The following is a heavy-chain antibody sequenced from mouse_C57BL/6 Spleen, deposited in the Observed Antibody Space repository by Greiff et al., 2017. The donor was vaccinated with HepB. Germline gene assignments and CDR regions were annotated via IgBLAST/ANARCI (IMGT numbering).Heavy chain of an antibody. V-gene: IGHV5-17*01. J-gene: IGHJ3*01. D-gene: IGHD2-4*01. Sequence: EVKLVESGGGLVKPGGSLKLSCAASGFTFSDYGMHWVRQAPEKGLEWVAYISSGSSTIYYADTVKGRFTISRDNAKNTLFLQMTSLRSEDPAMYYCASDYDGFAYWGQGALVTVSA. CDR1: GFTFSDYG. CDR2: ISSGSSTI. CDR3: ASDYDGFAY.